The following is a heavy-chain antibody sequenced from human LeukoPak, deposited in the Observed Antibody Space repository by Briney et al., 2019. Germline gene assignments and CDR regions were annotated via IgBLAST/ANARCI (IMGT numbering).Heavy chain of an antibody. D-gene: IGHD1-26*01. CDR2: IYPGDSDT. J-gene: IGHJ4*02. V-gene: IGHV5-51*01. CDR1: GYCFTSYW. Sequence: GASLQISCKGSGYCFTSYWIGWVRPMPGKGLEWMGIIYPGDSDTRYSPSFQGQVTISADKSISTAYLQWSSLKASDTAMYYCARHVSDSDYFDYWGQGTLVTVSS. CDR3: ARHVSDSDYFDY.